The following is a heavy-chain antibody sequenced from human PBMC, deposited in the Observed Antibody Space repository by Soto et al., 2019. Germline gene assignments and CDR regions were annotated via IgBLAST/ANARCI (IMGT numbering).Heavy chain of an antibody. CDR2: IFYSDNT. V-gene: IGHV4-59*01. CDR3: ARGGETYYDFWSGFSPIDY. J-gene: IGHJ4*02. D-gene: IGHD3-3*01. Sequence: SATLSLTCTASGGSISTSYWSWIRQSPGKGLEWIGYIFYSDNTNYNPSLRSRVTISVDTSKSQFSLKLTSVTAADTAVYYCARGGETYYDFWSGFSPIDYWGQGALVTVSS. CDR1: GGSISTSY.